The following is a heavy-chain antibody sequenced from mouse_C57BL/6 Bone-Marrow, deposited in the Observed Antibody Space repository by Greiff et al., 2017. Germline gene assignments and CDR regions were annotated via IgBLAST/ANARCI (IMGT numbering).Heavy chain of an antibody. D-gene: IGHD3-2*02. Sequence: QVQLQQPGAELVMPGASVKLSCKASGYTFTSYWMHWVKQRPGQGLEWIGEIDPSDSYTNYHQKFKGKSTLTVDKSSSTAYMQLSSLTSEDSTVNYCARYTQLRQYYCDYWGQGTTLTVSS. CDR3: ARYTQLRQYYCDY. J-gene: IGHJ2*01. CDR1: GYTFTSYW. CDR2: IDPSDSYT. V-gene: IGHV1-69*01.